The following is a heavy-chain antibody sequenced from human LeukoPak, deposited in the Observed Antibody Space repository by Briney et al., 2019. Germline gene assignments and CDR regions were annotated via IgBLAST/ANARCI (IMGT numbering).Heavy chain of an antibody. CDR1: GYTFTTYY. D-gene: IGHD6-25*01. J-gene: IGHJ4*02. V-gene: IGHV1-46*01. CDR3: ARVGSAAATADY. CDR2: IDPRGGST. Sequence: ASVKVSCKASGYTFTTYYMHWMRQAPGQGPEWMGIIDPRGGSTDYSQKFQGRITMTSDTSTSTVYMELSSLRSDDTAVYFCARVGSAAATADYWGQGTLVTVSS.